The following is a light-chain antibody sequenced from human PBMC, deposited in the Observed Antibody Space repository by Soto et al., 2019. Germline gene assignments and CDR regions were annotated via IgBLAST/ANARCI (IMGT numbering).Light chain of an antibody. CDR1: QSVSSSD. Sequence: EIVLTQSPGTLSLSPGERATLSCRASQSVSSSDLAWYQQKPGQAPRLLIYDASSRATGIPDRFSGSGSGTDFTLTISGLEPEDFAVYYCQQYGSSYTFGQGTKLEIK. CDR2: DAS. CDR3: QQYGSSYT. V-gene: IGKV3-20*01. J-gene: IGKJ2*01.